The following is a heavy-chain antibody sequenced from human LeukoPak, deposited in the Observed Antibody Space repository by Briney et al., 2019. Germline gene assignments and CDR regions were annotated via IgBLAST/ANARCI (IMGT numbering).Heavy chain of an antibody. CDR3: ARGLVYYYGSGSYYPY. J-gene: IGHJ4*02. CDR2: INHSGST. D-gene: IGHD3-10*01. Sequence: SETLSLTCAVYGGSFSGYYWSWIRQPPGKGLEWIGEINHSGSTTYNPSLKSRVTISVDTSKNQFSLKLSSVTAADTAVYYCARGLVYYYGSGSYYPYWGQGTLVTVSS. CDR1: GGSFSGYY. V-gene: IGHV4-34*01.